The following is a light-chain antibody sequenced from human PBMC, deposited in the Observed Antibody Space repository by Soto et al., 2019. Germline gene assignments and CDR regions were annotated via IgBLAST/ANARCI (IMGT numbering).Light chain of an antibody. CDR3: QQYESYYRT. CDR2: QAS. V-gene: IGKV1-5*03. CDR1: QSISSW. J-gene: IGKJ1*01. Sequence: DIQMTQSPSTLSASVGDRVTITCRASQSISSWLAWYQQKPGKAPKLLIYQASNLESGVPSRFSGSGSGTELTLTISSLQPDDFAPYYCQQYESYYRTFGQGTKVEI.